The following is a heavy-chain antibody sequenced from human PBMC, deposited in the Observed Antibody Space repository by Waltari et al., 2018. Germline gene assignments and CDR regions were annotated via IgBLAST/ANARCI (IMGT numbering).Heavy chain of an antibody. CDR2: IEYNGNNK. V-gene: IGHV3-30*02. CDR1: GFTFHNYG. J-gene: IGHJ3*01. D-gene: IGHD4-17*01. CDR3: AKVEASVTTYDAFDV. Sequence: QVQLVESGGGVVQPGGSLRLSCVASGFTFHNYGMHWVRQAPGKGLEWGAFIEYNGNNKYYADSVKGRFTISRDSSKNTMYLQMDSLRPDDTAVYYCAKVEASVTTYDAFDVWGQGTMVTVSS.